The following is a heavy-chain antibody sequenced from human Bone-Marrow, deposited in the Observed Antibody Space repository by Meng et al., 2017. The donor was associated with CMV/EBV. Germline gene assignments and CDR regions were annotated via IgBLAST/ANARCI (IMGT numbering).Heavy chain of an antibody. D-gene: IGHD2-2*01. CDR3: ARDRVLPTATSWGYYYYGMDV. V-gene: IGHV3-9*01. J-gene: IGHJ6*02. CDR2: ISWNSGSI. Sequence: SLKISCAASGFTFDDYAMHWVRQAPGKGLEWVSGISWNSGSIGYADSVKGRFTISRDNAKNSLYLQMNSLRAKDTAVYYCARDRVLPTATSWGYYYYGMDVWGQGTTVTVSS. CDR1: GFTFDDYA.